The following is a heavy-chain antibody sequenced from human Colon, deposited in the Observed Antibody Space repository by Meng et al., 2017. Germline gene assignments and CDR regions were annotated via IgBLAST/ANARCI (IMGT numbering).Heavy chain of an antibody. J-gene: IGHJ4*02. CDR3: ARVEVGITSGDY. CDR1: GNTFSRYA. D-gene: IGHD1-26*01. V-gene: IGHV1-3*01. CDR2: INAGNGNT. Sequence: QVQLVQSGAEVKKSGASVKVSCKPSGNTFSRYAMHWVRQAPGQRLEWMGWINAGNGNTKYSQKFQDRVTLTRDTSASTVYMELSSLTSEDTAVYYCARVEVGITSGDYWGQGTLVTVSS.